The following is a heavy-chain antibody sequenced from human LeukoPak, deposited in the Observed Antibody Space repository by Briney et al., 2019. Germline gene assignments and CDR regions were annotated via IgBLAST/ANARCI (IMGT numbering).Heavy chain of an antibody. CDR1: GGSISSYY. D-gene: IGHD3-22*01. CDR3: ARFALLNYYVSSGYENDAFDI. Sequence: SETLSLTCTVSGGSISSYYWSWIRQPPGKGLEWIGYIYYSGSTNYNPSLKSRVTISVDTSKNQFSLKLSSVTAADTAVYYCARFALLNYYVSSGYENDAFDIWGQGTMVTVSS. V-gene: IGHV4-59*01. CDR2: IYYSGST. J-gene: IGHJ3*02.